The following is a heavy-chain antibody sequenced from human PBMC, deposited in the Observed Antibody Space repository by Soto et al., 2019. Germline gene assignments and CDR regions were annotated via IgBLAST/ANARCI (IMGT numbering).Heavy chain of an antibody. J-gene: IGHJ1*01. CDR3: ARDSEDYYDSSGYYVQH. V-gene: IGHV1-69*01. CDR2: IIPIFGTA. CDR1: GGTFSSYA. Sequence: QVQLVQSGAEVKKPGSSVKVSSKASGGTFSSYAISWVRQATGQGLEWMGGIIPIFGTANYAQKLQGRVTITADESTSTAYMELSSLRSEDTAVYYCARDSEDYYDSSGYYVQHWSQGTLVTVSS. D-gene: IGHD3-22*01.